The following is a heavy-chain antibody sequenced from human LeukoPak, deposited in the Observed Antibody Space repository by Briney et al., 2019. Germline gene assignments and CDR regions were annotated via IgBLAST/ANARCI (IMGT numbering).Heavy chain of an antibody. V-gene: IGHV3-30*18. CDR2: ISYDGSNK. Sequence: GGSLRLSCAASGFTFSSYGMHWVRQAPGKGLEWVAVISYDGSNKYYADSVKGRFTISRDNSKNTLYLQMNSLRAEDTAVYYCAKERGYSGYDHFDYWGQGTLVTVSS. J-gene: IGHJ4*02. CDR3: AKERGYSGYDHFDY. CDR1: GFTFSSYG. D-gene: IGHD5-12*01.